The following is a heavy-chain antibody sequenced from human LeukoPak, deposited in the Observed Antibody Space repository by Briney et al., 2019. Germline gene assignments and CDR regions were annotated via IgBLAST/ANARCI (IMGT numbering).Heavy chain of an antibody. Sequence: ASVKVSCKASGYTFTGYYMHWVRQAPGQGLEWMGRINPNSGGTNYAQKFQGRVTMTRDTSISTAYMELSSLRSEDTAVYYCARAGYSYGESYFDYWGQGTLVTVSS. CDR3: ARAGYSYGESYFDY. CDR2: INPNSGGT. CDR1: GYTFTGYY. V-gene: IGHV1-2*06. D-gene: IGHD5-18*01. J-gene: IGHJ4*02.